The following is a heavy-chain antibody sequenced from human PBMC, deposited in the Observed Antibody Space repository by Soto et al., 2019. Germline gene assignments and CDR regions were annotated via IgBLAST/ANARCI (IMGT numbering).Heavy chain of an antibody. Sequence: GGSLRLSCAASGFTFSSYGMHWVRQAPGKGLEWVAVISYDGSNKYYADSVKGRFTISRDNSKNTLYLQMNSLRAEDTAVYYCAKGYSSGWYVFDYWGQGTLVTAPQ. V-gene: IGHV3-30*18. D-gene: IGHD6-19*01. CDR1: GFTFSSYG. J-gene: IGHJ4*02. CDR3: AKGYSSGWYVFDY. CDR2: ISYDGSNK.